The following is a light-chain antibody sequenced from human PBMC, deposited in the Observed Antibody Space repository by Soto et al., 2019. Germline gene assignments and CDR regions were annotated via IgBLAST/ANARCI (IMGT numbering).Light chain of an antibody. Sequence: EIVLTQSRATLSLSPGERATLSCSASQSVTTYLAWYQQKPGQAPRLLIYDASNRAPGIPARFSGSGSGTDFTLTISSLEPEDFAVYYCQQRSNWPFTFVQGTRLEIK. V-gene: IGKV3-11*01. CDR1: QSVTTY. CDR2: DAS. CDR3: QQRSNWPFT. J-gene: IGKJ5*01.